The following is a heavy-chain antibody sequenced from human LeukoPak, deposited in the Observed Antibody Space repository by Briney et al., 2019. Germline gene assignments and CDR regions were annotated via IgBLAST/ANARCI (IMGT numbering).Heavy chain of an antibody. J-gene: IGHJ4*02. CDR2: IGYDGSYE. V-gene: IGHV3-30*02. CDR3: AKGKDYHIDY. D-gene: IGHD3-10*01. Sequence: GGSLRLSRGASGFTFSNYGMHWVRQAPAKGLEWVAFIGYDGSYEHYADSVRGRFTISRDNSKNTYYLQMNSLRAEDTAVYYCAKGKDYHIDYWGQGALVTVSS. CDR1: GFTFSNYG.